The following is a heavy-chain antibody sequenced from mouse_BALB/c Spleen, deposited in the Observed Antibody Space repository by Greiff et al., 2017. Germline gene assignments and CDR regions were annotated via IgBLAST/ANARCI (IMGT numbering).Heavy chain of an antibody. D-gene: IGHD2-4*01. Sequence: EVKVVESGGGLVQPGGSLKLSCAASGFTFSSYGMSWVRQTPDKRLELVATINSNGGSTYYTDSVKGRFTISRDNAKNTLYLQMSSLKSEDTAMYYCARDRYDYAWFAYWGQGTLVTVSA. CDR3: ARDRYDYAWFAY. CDR2: INSNGGST. CDR1: GFTFSSYG. J-gene: IGHJ3*01. V-gene: IGHV5-6-3*01.